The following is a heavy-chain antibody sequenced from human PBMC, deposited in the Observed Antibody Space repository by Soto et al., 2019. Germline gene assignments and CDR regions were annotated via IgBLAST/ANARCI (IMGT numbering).Heavy chain of an antibody. CDR3: ARALGSSWEFDY. CDR1: DGSISIGDYY. V-gene: IGHV4-30-4*01. Sequence: SETLSLTCTLSDGSISIGDYYWSWIRQPPGKGLEWIGYIYYSGITYYNPSLKSRVTISVDTSKNQFSLKLSSVTAADTAVYYCARALGSSWEFDYWGQGTLVTVSS. D-gene: IGHD2-2*01. CDR2: IYYSGIT. J-gene: IGHJ4*02.